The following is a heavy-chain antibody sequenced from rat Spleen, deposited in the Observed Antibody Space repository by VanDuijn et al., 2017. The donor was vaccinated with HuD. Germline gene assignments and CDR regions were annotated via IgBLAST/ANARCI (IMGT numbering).Heavy chain of an antibody. CDR3: AGDRHSPGVMDA. Sequence: QVQLKESGPGLVQPSQTLSLTCTVSGFSLTNYHVHWVRQPPGKGLEWMGVMWSDGDTSYNSAFKSRLSLNRDTSKSQVFLKMNSLPTEDTAPCYWAGDRHSPGVMDAWGQGASVTVSS. J-gene: IGHJ4*01. CDR2: MWSDGDT. D-gene: IGHD1-4*01. CDR1: GFSLTNYH. V-gene: IGHV2-32*01.